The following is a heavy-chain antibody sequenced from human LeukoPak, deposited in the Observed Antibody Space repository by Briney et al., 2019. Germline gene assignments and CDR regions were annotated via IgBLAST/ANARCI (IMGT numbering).Heavy chain of an antibody. Sequence: ASVKVSCKVSGYTLTELSMHWVRQAPGKGLEWMGGFDPEDGETIYAQKFQGRVTMTEGTSTDTAYMELSSLRSEDTAVYYCATDSLGIAASYYYMDVWGKGTTVTVSS. J-gene: IGHJ6*03. D-gene: IGHD6-25*01. CDR3: ATDSLGIAASYYYMDV. CDR1: GYTLTELS. V-gene: IGHV1-24*01. CDR2: FDPEDGET.